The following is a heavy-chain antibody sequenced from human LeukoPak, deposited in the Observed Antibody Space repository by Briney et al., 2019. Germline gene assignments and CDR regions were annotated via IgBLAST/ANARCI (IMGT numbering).Heavy chain of an antibody. J-gene: IGHJ4*02. CDR2: ISSSSSTI. CDR1: GFTFSSYN. V-gene: IGHV3-48*02. CDR3: ARGPLGWSDY. D-gene: IGHD1-26*01. Sequence: PGGSLRLSCAASGFTFSSYNMNWVRQAPGKGLEWVSFISSSSSTIYYADSVKGRFTISRDNAKNSLYLQMNSLRDEDTAVYYCARGPLGWSDYWGQGILVTVSS.